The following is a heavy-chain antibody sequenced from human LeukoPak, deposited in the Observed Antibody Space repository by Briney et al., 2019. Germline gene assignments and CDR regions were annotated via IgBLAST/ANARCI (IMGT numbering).Heavy chain of an antibody. J-gene: IGHJ4*02. V-gene: IGHV3-11*06. CDR1: GFTFSDFSDYY. CDR2: ISIISGYT. CDR3: ASHGGHDYFDN. Sequence: GGSLRLSCVASGFTFSDFSDYYVSWIRQAPGKGLAWLLYISIISGYTRYADSVKGRFTISRDNAKKSLYLQMNSLRVEDTAVYYCASHGGHDYFDNWGQGTLVTVSS. D-gene: IGHD5-12*01.